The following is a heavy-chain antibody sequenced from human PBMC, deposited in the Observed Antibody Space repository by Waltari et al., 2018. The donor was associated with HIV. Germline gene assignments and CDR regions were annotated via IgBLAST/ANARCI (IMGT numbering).Heavy chain of an antibody. Sequence: QVQLSESGPGLVKPSETLSLNCTVSGGPISSYSWPWIRQPPGKGMEWIVYIYYIGSTNYNPSLKSRVTISVDTSKNQFSLKLSSVTAADTAVYYCARSGSYRGYFDYWGQGTLVTVSS. J-gene: IGHJ4*02. CDR3: ARSGSYRGYFDY. CDR2: IYYIGST. V-gene: IGHV4-59*01. D-gene: IGHD1-26*01. CDR1: GGPISSYS.